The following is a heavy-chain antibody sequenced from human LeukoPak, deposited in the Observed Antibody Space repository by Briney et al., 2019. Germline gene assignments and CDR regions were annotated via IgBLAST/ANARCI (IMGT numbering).Heavy chain of an antibody. CDR2: INHSGST. CDR1: GGSFSGYY. V-gene: IGHV4-34*01. J-gene: IGHJ4*02. Sequence: SETLSLTCAVYGGSFSGYYWSWIRQPPGKGLEWIGEINHSGSTNYNPSLKSRVTISVDTSKNQFSLKLSSVTAADTAVYYCARSLVVPAAIGGVFDYWGQGTLVTVSS. D-gene: IGHD2-2*02. CDR3: ARSLVVPAAIGGVFDY.